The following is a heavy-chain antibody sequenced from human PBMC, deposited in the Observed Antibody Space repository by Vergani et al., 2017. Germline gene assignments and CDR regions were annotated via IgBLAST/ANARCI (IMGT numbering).Heavy chain of an antibody. CDR1: GFTFDTST. CDR3: TTAWGLYYLHGEYFQY. CDR2: ISSGVGDI. D-gene: IGHD3-10*01. V-gene: IGHV3-23*01. Sequence: EVQLLESGGGLVQPGGSRRLSCAGAGFTFDTSTMASVRQAPGKGLEWVATISSGVGDIFYADSVKGRFTISRDNSKNTLFLQRNSLKDEDTAVYYCTTAWGLYYLHGEYFQYWGRGTLVSVSS. J-gene: IGHJ1*01.